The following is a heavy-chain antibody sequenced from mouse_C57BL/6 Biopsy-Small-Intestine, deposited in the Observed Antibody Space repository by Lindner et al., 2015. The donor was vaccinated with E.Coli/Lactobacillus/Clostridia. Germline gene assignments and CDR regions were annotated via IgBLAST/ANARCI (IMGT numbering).Heavy chain of an antibody. CDR3: VRRGYYGSSGEYYFDY. CDR1: GCSFTDYY. V-gene: IGHV1-42*01. CDR2: IDPSTGGT. D-gene: IGHD1-1*01. Sequence: VQLQESGPELVKPGASVKISCKASGCSFTDYYMNWVKQSPEKSLEWIGEIDPSTGGTTYNQKFKAKATLTVDKSSSTAYMELRSLTSEDSAVYFCVRRGYYGSSGEYYFDYWGQGTTLTVSS. J-gene: IGHJ2*01.